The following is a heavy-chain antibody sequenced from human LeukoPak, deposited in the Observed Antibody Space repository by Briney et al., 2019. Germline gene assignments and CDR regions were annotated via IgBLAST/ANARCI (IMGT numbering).Heavy chain of an antibody. V-gene: IGHV3-15*01. CDR3: TTDWEPYDSSGYYNAGY. D-gene: IGHD3-22*01. CDR2: IKSKTDGGTT. J-gene: IGHJ4*02. CDR1: GFTFSNAW. Sequence: GGALRLSCAASGFTFSNAWMSWVRQAPGRGLDWVGRIKSKTDGGTTDYAAPVKGRFTISRDDSKNTLDLQMNSLKTEDTAVYYCTTDWEPYDSSGYYNAGYWGQGTLVTVSS.